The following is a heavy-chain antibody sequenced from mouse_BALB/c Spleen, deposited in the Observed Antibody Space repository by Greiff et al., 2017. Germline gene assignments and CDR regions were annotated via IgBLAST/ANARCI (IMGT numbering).Heavy chain of an antibody. CDR2: ISCYNGAT. D-gene: IGHD1-1*01. Sequence: LVKTGASVKISCKASGYSFTGYYMHWVKQSHGKSLEWIGYISCYNGATSYNQKFKGKATFTVDTSSSTAYMKFNSLTSEDSAVYYCARGITFYAMDYWGEGTSVTVSS. J-gene: IGHJ4*01. CDR3: ARGITFYAMDY. V-gene: IGHV1S34*01. CDR1: GYSFTGYY.